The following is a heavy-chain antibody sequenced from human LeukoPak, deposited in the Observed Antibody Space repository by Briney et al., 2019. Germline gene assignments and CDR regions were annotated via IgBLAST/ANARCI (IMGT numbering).Heavy chain of an antibody. Sequence: PGGSLRLSCAASGLTVSSNHMSWVRQAPGKGLEWVSVIYSDDNTYYADSVKGRFTISRDNSKNTLYLQMNSLRAEDTAVYYCAKGGYGSGSYKGESPWSPLKTYYYYYMDVWGKGTTVTISS. CDR1: GLTVSSNH. J-gene: IGHJ6*03. CDR3: AKGGYGSGSYKGESPWSPLKTYYYYYMDV. D-gene: IGHD3-10*01. V-gene: IGHV3-53*01. CDR2: IYSDDNT.